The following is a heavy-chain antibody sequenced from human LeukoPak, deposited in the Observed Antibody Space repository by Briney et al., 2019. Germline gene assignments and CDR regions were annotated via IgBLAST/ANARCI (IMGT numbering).Heavy chain of an antibody. CDR1: GGTFSSYA. CDR2: IIPIFGTA. D-gene: IGHD1-26*01. Sequence: GASVKVSCKASGGTFSSYAISWVRQAPGQGLEWMGGIIPIFGTANYAQKFQGRVTITADESTSTDYMEVSSLRSEDTAVYYCARGGNYGSAFDIWGQGTMVTVSS. V-gene: IGHV1-69*01. J-gene: IGHJ3*02. CDR3: ARGGNYGSAFDI.